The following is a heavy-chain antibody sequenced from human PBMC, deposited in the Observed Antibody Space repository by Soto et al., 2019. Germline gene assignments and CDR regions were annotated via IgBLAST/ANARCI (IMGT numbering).Heavy chain of an antibody. CDR3: ATRGGRAAAGQYYYYGMDV. J-gene: IGHJ6*02. D-gene: IGHD6-13*01. CDR2: INRSTGST. CDR1: GYTFPSYY. Sequence: ASVKVSCKASGYTFPSYYIHWVRQAPGQGLEWMGVINRSTGSTTYGQKSQGRVTMTKDTSTTIVYMEMSSLRFEDTAVYYCATRGGRAAAGQYYYYGMDVWG. V-gene: IGHV1-46*04.